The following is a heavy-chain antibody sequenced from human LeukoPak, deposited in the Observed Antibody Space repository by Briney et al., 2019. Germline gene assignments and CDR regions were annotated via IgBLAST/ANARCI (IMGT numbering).Heavy chain of an antibody. CDR1: VYSFNRCD. D-gene: IGHD6-19*01. J-gene: IGHJ4*02. CDR3: ARDLRHHSGIAVAPFDN. V-gene: IGHV1-46*02. CDR2: INPSEDTT. Sequence: ASVKVSCKASVYSFNRCDLHWVRQTPGQGLERIGIINPSEDTTSEGQKSQGRVTMTGDTSTSTVYLERSSLRSEYTAGYYCARDLRHHSGIAVAPFDNWGQGTLV.